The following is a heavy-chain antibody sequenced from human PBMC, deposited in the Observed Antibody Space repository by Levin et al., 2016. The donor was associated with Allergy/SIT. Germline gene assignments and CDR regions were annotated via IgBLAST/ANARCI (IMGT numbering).Heavy chain of an antibody. D-gene: IGHD3-10*01. CDR2: ISGSGFTT. CDR1: GFSFSSYA. J-gene: IGHJ4*02. CDR3: AKVPEHYYGSGSYLLFDS. V-gene: IGHV3-23*01. Sequence: GESLKISCAASGFSFSSYAMSWVRQAPGKGLEWVSGISGSGFTTYNADSVKGRFSISRDNSKNTLYLQMNTLRAEDTAVYYCAKVPEHYYGSGSYLLFDSWGQGILVTVSS.